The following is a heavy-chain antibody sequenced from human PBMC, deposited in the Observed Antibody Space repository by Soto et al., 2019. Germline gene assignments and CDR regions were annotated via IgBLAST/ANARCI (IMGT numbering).Heavy chain of an antibody. J-gene: IGHJ4*02. V-gene: IGHV3-73*01. Sequence: EVQLVESGGGLVQPGGSLKLSCAASGFTFSGSAMHWVRQASGKGLEWVGRIRSKANSYATAYAASVKGRFTISRDDSKKTAYLQMNSRKTEDTAVYYCTGRRAAGSNGYYFDYWGQGTLVTVSS. CDR3: TGRRAAGSNGYYFDY. CDR1: GFTFSGSA. CDR2: IRSKANSYAT. D-gene: IGHD2-2*01.